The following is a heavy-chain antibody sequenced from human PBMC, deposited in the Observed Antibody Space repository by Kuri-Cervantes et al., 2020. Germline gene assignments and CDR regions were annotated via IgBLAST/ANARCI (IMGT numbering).Heavy chain of an antibody. Sequence: SETLSLTCTVSGGSVSSGSYYWSWIRQPPGKGLEWIGYIYYSGSTNYNPSLKSRVTISVDTSKNQFSLKLSSVTAADTAVYYCARDQRYYGSGSDAFDIWGQGTMVTVSS. J-gene: IGHJ3*02. V-gene: IGHV4-61*01. CDR2: IYYSGST. CDR1: GGSVSSGSYY. D-gene: IGHD3-10*01. CDR3: ARDQRYYGSGSDAFDI.